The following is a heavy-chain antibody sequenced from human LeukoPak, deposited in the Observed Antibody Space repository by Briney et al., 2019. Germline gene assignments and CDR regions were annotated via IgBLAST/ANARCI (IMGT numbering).Heavy chain of an antibody. D-gene: IGHD6-13*01. CDR1: GGTFSSYA. CDR2: IIPIFGTA. Sequence: SVKVSCKASGGTFSSYAISWVRQAPGQGLEWMGGIIPIFGTANYAQKFQGRVTITADESTSTAYMELSSLRSGDMAVYYCARGIAAAGTDEYYYYYMDVWGKGTTVTVSS. CDR3: ARGIAAAGTDEYYYYYMDV. J-gene: IGHJ6*03. V-gene: IGHV1-69*13.